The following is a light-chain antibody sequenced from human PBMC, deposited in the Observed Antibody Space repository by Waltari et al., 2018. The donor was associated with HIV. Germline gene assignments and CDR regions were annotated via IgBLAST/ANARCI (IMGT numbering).Light chain of an antibody. CDR3: QSADISDYCLVL. V-gene: IGLV3-25*03. CDR1: ASPNQY. CDR2: KNS. J-gene: IGLJ3*02. Sequence: SYALTQPPSVSVSPGQTARIPCSGDASPNQYAYRYQHKPGQAPVLIIYKNSQRPSGIPERVSGSTSGTTVTLTISGVQAEDEADYYCQSADISDYCLVLFGGGTKLTVL.